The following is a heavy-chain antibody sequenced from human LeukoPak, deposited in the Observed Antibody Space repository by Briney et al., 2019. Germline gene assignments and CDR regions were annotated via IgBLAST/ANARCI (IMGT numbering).Heavy chain of an antibody. CDR3: ARDEDYGDYSIDY. J-gene: IGHJ4*02. V-gene: IGHV3-11*01. Sequence: GGSLRLSCAASGFTFSDYYMSWIRQAPGKGLEWVSYISSSGSTIYYADSVKGRFTISRDNAKNSLYLQMNSLRAEDTAVYYCARDEDYGDYSIDYWGQGTLVTVSS. CDR1: GFTFSDYY. D-gene: IGHD4-17*01. CDR2: ISSSGSTI.